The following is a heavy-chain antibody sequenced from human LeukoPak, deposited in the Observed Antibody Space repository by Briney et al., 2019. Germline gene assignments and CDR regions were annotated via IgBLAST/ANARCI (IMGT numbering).Heavy chain of an antibody. Sequence: GGSLRLSCAAPAFSLSDLTIHWVRQASGRGLERVARIRTKANNYVPEYGASVKGRFTITRDDAKNTAYLQMNSLKTDDTAIYYCSAGPSGWTEFFRHWGQGTLVTVSS. CDR2: IRTKANNYVP. CDR3: SAGPSGWTEFFRH. D-gene: IGHD6-19*01. V-gene: IGHV3-73*01. CDR1: AFSLSDLT. J-gene: IGHJ1*01.